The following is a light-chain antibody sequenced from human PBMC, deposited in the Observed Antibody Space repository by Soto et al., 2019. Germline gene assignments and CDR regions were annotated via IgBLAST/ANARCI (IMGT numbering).Light chain of an antibody. CDR3: CSYAGNSVV. V-gene: IGLV2-8*01. CDR1: SSDIGNYNY. Sequence: QSALTQPPSASGSPGQSVTISCTGTSSDIGNYNYVSWYQQYPGKAPKLIIYEVTRRPSGVPHRFSGSKSGNTASLTVSGLQADDEADYYCCSYAGNSVVFGGGTKLTVL. J-gene: IGLJ2*01. CDR2: EVT.